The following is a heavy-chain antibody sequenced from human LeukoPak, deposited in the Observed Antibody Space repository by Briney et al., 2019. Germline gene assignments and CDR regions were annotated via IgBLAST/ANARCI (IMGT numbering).Heavy chain of an antibody. CDR2: ISAYNGNT. Sequence: ASVKVSCKASGYTFTSYGISWVRQAPRQGLEWMGWISAYNGNTNYAQKLQGRVTMTTDTSTSTAYMELRSLRSDDTAVYYCARLGIVAWIPHYFDYWGQGTLVTVSS. V-gene: IGHV1-18*01. CDR1: GYTFTSYG. J-gene: IGHJ4*02. D-gene: IGHD6-13*01. CDR3: ARLGIVAWIPHYFDY.